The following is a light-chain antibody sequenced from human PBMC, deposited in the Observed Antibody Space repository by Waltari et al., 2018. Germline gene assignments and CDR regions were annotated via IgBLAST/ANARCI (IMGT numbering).Light chain of an antibody. V-gene: IGLV3-25*03. CDR1: VLPKQY. Sequence: SFELTQPPSVSVSPGQTARITCSGDVLPKQYAHWYQQRPGQAPLLIIYKDTERPSGKPERFSGSISGTTVTLTISGVLAEDEADYHCQSADSSGAYVVFGGGTKLTVL. J-gene: IGLJ2*01. CDR3: QSADSSGAYVV. CDR2: KDT.